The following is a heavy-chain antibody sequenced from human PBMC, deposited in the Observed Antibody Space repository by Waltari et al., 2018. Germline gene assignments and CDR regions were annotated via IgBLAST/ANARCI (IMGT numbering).Heavy chain of an antibody. Sequence: EVQLLESGGGLVQPGGSLRLSCAASGFTFSSYAMSWVRQAPGKGLEWVSVIYSGGSTYYADSVNGRFTISRDNSKNTLYLQMNSLRAEDTAVYYCAAAGGGIAATGAFDIWGQGTMVTVSS. CDR3: AAAGGGIAATGAFDI. CDR1: GFTFSSYA. J-gene: IGHJ3*02. D-gene: IGHD2-15*01. V-gene: IGHV3-23*03. CDR2: IYSGGST.